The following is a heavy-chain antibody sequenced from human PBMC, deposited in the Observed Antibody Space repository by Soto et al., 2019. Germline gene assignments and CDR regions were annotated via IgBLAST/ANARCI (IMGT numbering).Heavy chain of an antibody. CDR3: ARGRGAYCGGDCYSWGADAFDI. CDR2: IIPIFGTA. D-gene: IGHD2-21*02. J-gene: IGHJ3*02. V-gene: IGHV1-69*01. CDR1: GGTFSSYA. Sequence: QVQLVQSGAEVKKPGSSVKVSCKASGGTFSSYAISWVRQAPGQGLEWMGGIIPIFGTANYAQKFQGRVTITADESTSTGYMERSSLRSEDTAVYYCARGRGAYCGGDCYSWGADAFDIWGQGTMVTVSS.